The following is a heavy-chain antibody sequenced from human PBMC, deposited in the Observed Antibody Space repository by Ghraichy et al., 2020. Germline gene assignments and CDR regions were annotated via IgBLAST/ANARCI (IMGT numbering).Heavy chain of an antibody. CDR2: IYNSVST. CDR1: DGSISSYSDY. V-gene: IGHV4-39*01. J-gene: IGHJ5*02. CDR3: ARNKTGNLSGWFDP. D-gene: IGHD1-14*01. Sequence: SETLSLTCTVSDGSISSYSDYWGWLRQPPGKGPEWIGSIYNSVSTHYNPSLKSRVTISIDTSKDQFSLRLTSVTAADTAIYYCARNKTGNLSGWFDPWGQGSLFIVSS.